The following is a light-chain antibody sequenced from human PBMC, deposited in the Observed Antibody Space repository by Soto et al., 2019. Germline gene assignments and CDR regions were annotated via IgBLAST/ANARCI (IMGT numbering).Light chain of an antibody. Sequence: EIVLTQSPVTLSLSPGERATLSCRASQSVSSSNLAWYQQKTGQAPRLLIYGTSSRATGIPDRFSGSGSGTDFNLTISRLEPEDFTVDYCQHYGTSPPYTFGQGTKLEIK. CDR2: GTS. J-gene: IGKJ2*01. CDR3: QHYGTSPPYT. V-gene: IGKV3-20*01. CDR1: QSVSSSN.